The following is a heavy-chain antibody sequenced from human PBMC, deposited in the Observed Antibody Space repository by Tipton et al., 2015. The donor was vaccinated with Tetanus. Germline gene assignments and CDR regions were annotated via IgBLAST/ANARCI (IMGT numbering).Heavy chain of an antibody. Sequence: VQLVQSGAEVKKPGESLKISCKGSGYSFTSYWIGWVRQMPGKGLEWMGIIYPGDSDTRYSPSFQGQVTISADKSISTAYLQWSSLKASDTAMYYCARRGPRYYYDSSGYPVETSPAFDIWGQGTMVTVSS. J-gene: IGHJ3*02. V-gene: IGHV5-51*01. CDR1: GYSFTSYW. CDR3: ARRGPRYYYDSSGYPVETSPAFDI. CDR2: IYPGDSDT. D-gene: IGHD3-22*01.